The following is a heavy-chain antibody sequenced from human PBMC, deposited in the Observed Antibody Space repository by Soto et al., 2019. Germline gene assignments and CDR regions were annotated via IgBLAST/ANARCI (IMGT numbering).Heavy chain of an antibody. CDR1: GYNFNTYC. CDR2: IDPGDSET. Sequence: GQSLKFPCEAAGYNFNTYCIACVRQKPGKGREWMGMIDPGDSETKYRESCQGQGTMSVDNSLSIAYLQWRSLKASDTAAYVCASGYWGFKGFFGHWGQVTLVSVSS. CDR3: ASGYWGFKGFFGH. D-gene: IGHD3-9*01. J-gene: IGHJ4*02. V-gene: IGHV5-51*01.